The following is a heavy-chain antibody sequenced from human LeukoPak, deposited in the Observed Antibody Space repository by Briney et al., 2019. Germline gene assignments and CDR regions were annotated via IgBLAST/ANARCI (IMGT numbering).Heavy chain of an antibody. Sequence: HPGGSLRLSCAVSGFTFSNYWMSWVRQAPGKGLEWVAEINEDGSKKYYVDSVKGRFTISRDNAKISLYLQMNSLRAEDTAVYYCARDPSYGALDYWGQGSLVTVSS. CDR2: INEDGSKK. J-gene: IGHJ4*02. V-gene: IGHV3-7*01. CDR3: ARDPSYGALDY. D-gene: IGHD4-17*01. CDR1: GFTFSNYW.